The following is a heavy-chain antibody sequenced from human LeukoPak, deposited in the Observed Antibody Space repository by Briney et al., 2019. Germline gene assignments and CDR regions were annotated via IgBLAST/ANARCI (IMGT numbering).Heavy chain of an antibody. CDR1: GFTFSSYA. CDR3: AKDYPITIRGVGATPLDY. CDR2: ISGSGGST. V-gene: IGHV3-23*01. D-gene: IGHD1-26*01. Sequence: GGSLRLSCAASGFTFSSYAMSWVRQAPGKGLEWASAISGSGGSTYYADSVKGRFTISRDNSKNTLYLQMNSLRAEDTAVYYCAKDYPITIRGVGATPLDYWGQGTLVTVSS. J-gene: IGHJ4*02.